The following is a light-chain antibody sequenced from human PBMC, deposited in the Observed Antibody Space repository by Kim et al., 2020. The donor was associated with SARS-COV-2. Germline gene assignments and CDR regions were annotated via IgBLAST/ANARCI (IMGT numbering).Light chain of an antibody. V-gene: IGKV1-5*03. Sequence: DIQMTQSPSTLSASVGDRVTITCRASENINIWLAWYQQKPGKAPNLLIYKASTLESGVPSRFSGSGSGTEFTLAISSLQPDDFATYYCQQYNSLWTFGQGTKVDIK. CDR1: ENINIW. CDR2: KAS. J-gene: IGKJ1*01. CDR3: QQYNSLWT.